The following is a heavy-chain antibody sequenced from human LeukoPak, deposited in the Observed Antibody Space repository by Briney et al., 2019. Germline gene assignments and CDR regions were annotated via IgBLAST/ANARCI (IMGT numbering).Heavy chain of an antibody. Sequence: GGSLRLSCAASGFTFSSYAMHWVRQAPGKGLEWVAVISYDGSNKYYADSVKGRFTISRDNSKNTLYLQMNSLRVEDTAVYYCVREIEGAFDIWGPGTMVTVSS. V-gene: IGHV3-30*01. CDR3: VREIEGAFDI. J-gene: IGHJ3*02. CDR2: ISYDGSNK. CDR1: GFTFSSYA.